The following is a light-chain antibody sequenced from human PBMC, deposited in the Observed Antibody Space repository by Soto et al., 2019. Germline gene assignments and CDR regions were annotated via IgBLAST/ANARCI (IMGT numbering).Light chain of an antibody. CDR1: QNITSW. J-gene: IGKJ5*01. Sequence: DIQMTQSPSSLSASVGDRVTITCRASQNITSWLAWYQQKPGKAPKFLIYPASTLGSGVSSRFSSSGSGTEFTLTISSLQPDDFATYYCQHYNSYLEAFGQGTRLEIK. V-gene: IGKV1-5*03. CDR2: PAS. CDR3: QHYNSYLEA.